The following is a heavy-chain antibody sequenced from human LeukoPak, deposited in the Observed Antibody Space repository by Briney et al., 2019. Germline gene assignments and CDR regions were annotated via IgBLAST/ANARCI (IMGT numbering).Heavy chain of an antibody. CDR1: GFSFTSYA. V-gene: IGHV3-23*01. CDR3: AKGAAAGKVDWFDP. Sequence: GGSLRLSCEASGFSFTSYAMMWVRQAPGKGLQWIATLTGYGGAYYSGSGEGRFIVSRDISKNTFFLQMYSLRAEDTAVYYCAKGAAAGKVDWFDPWGHGTLVTVSS. D-gene: IGHD6-13*01. CDR2: LTGYGGA. J-gene: IGHJ5*02.